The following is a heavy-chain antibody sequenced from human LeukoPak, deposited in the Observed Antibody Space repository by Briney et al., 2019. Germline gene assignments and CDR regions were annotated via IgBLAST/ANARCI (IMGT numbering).Heavy chain of an antibody. J-gene: IGHJ6*02. Sequence: GASVKVSCKASGYTFTSYYMHWVRQAPGQGLEWMGIINPSGGSTSYAQKFQGRVTMTRNTSISTAYMELSSLRSEDTAVYYCARGGPTWIQLWLNYYGMDVWGQGTTVTVSS. V-gene: IGHV1-46*01. D-gene: IGHD5-18*01. CDR3: ARGGPTWIQLWLNYYGMDV. CDR1: GYTFTSYY. CDR2: INPSGGST.